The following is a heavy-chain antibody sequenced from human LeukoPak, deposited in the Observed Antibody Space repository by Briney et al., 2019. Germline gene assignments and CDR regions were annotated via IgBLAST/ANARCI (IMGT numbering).Heavy chain of an antibody. Sequence: GGSLRLSCAASGFTFSSYWMSWVRQAPGKGLEWVANIKRDGSEKYYVDSVKGRFTISRDNAKNSLYLQMNSLRAEDTAVYYCARDDCSSISCYHNWFDPWGQGTLVTVSS. J-gene: IGHJ5*02. D-gene: IGHD2-2*01. V-gene: IGHV3-7*01. CDR2: IKRDGSEK. CDR1: GFTFSSYW. CDR3: ARDDCSSISCYHNWFDP.